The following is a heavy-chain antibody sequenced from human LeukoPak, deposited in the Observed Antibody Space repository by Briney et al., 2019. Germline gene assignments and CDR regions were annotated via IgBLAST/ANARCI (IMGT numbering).Heavy chain of an antibody. CDR3: ARVVTPRYCSSPTCYWKGWFDP. CDR1: GYTFTSYH. CDR2: INPSGGST. Sequence: ASVKVSCKASGYTFTSYHMHWVRQAPGQGLEWMGIINPSGGSTSYAQKFQGRVTITADESTSTAYMELSSLRSDDTAVYNCARVVTPRYCSSPTCYWKGWFDPWGQGTLVTVSS. J-gene: IGHJ5*02. D-gene: IGHD2-2*01. V-gene: IGHV1-46*01.